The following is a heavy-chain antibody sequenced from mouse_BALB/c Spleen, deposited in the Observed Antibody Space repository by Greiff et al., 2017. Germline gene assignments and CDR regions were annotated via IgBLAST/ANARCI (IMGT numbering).Heavy chain of an antibody. D-gene: IGHD2-4*01. V-gene: IGHV3-6*02. J-gene: IGHJ3*01. CDR3: ARGGLRRDWFAY. CDR2: ISYDGSN. Sequence: DVQLQESGPGLVKPSQSLSLTCSVTGYSITSGYYWNWIRQFPGNKLEWMGYISYDGSNNYNPSLKNRISITRDTSKNQFFLKLNSVTTEDTATYYCARGGLRRDWFAYWGQGTLVTVSA. CDR1: GYSITSGYY.